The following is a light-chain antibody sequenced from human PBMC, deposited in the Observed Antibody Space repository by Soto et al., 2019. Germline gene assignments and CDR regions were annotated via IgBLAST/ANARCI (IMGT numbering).Light chain of an antibody. CDR1: QGLSGS. Sequence: DIQMTQSPSSVSASVGDRVTITCRATQGLSGSLAWYQQKPGKAPKLLISVTSRLQSGVPSRLSSSASGTDFTLTIESLQPEDLATYYCQQGHNWPLPFGQGTRLEIK. CDR3: QQGHNWPLP. CDR2: VTS. V-gene: IGKV1-12*01. J-gene: IGKJ5*01.